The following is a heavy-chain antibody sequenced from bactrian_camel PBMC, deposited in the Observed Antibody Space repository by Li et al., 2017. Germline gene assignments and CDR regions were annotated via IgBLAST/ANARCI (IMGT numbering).Heavy chain of an antibody. CDR3: AADLGWCGKSPLQREFRN. CDR2: ITSLPSLFRAA. CDR1: GITFSRHD. J-gene: IGHJ4*01. Sequence: HVQLVESGGGSVQSGGSLRLSCVASGITFSRHDMSWVRQAPGKEVEWVAGITSLPSLFRAASYADSVKGRFTISRDNAKNTLYLQMNSLKPEDTAMYYCAADLGWCGKSPLQREFRNWGQGTQVTVS. D-gene: IGHD1*01. V-gene: IGHV3S6*01.